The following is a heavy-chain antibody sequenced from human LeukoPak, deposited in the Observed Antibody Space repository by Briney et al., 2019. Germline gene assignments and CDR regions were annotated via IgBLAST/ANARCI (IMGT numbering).Heavy chain of an antibody. J-gene: IGHJ4*02. CDR2: IYYSGST. D-gene: IGHD1-26*01. CDR1: GGSVSSGGYY. CDR3: ARVSGSSADY. Sequence: KPSETLSLTCTVSGGSVSSGGYYWSWIRQHPGKGLEWIGSIYYSGSTYYNPSLKSRVTISVDTSKNQFSLKLSSGTAADTAVYYCARVSGSSADYWGQGTLVTVSS. V-gene: IGHV4-31*03.